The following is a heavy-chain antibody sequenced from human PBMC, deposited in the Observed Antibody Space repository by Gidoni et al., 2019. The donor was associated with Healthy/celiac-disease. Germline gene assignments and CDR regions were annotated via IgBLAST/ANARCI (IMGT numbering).Heavy chain of an antibody. CDR2: TYYRSKWYN. CDR1: GDSVSSNSAA. V-gene: IGHV6-1*01. J-gene: IGHJ6*02. D-gene: IGHD3-10*01. Sequence: QVQLQQSGPGLVKPSQTLSLTCAISGDSVSSNSAAWNWIRQSPSRGLEWLGRTYYRSKWYNDYAVSVKSRITINPDTSKNQFSLQLNSVTPEDTAVYYCARDYRYYGSGSYYSYYYYGMDVWGQGTTVTVSS. CDR3: ARDYRYYGSGSYYSYYYYGMDV.